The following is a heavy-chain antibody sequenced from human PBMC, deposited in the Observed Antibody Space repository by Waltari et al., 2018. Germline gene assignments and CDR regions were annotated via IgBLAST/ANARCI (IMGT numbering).Heavy chain of an antibody. CDR3: ASPPPTGGSSFDY. J-gene: IGHJ4*02. V-gene: IGHV4-39*07. CDR2: IPYGGTA. CDR1: GDSISSTYFR. D-gene: IGHD3-16*01. Sequence: QLQLQESGPGLVKPSETLSLTCTVSGDSISSTYFRWGWIRRPPGKGLEWIGHIPYGGTAYYNPSLKGRATLSVDTSGRHLSLKLTSVTAADTAVYYCASPPPTGGSSFDYWGQGTQVTVSS.